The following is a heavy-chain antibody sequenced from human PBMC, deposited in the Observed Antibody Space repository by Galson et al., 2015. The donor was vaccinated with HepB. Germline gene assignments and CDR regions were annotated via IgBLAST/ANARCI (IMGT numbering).Heavy chain of an antibody. V-gene: IGHV3-33*01. J-gene: IGHJ4*02. Sequence: SLRLSCAASGFTFSSYGMHWVRQAPGKGLEWVAIIWYGGSNEYYADSVKGRFTISRDNSKNTLYLQMNSLRAGDTAVYYCARVTYYSHSSGYYSLAYWGQGTLVTVSS. CDR1: GFTFSSYG. CDR2: IWYGGSNE. CDR3: ARVTYYSHSSGYYSLAY. D-gene: IGHD3-22*01.